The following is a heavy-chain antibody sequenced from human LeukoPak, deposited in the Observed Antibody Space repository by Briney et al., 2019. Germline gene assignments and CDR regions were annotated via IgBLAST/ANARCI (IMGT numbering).Heavy chain of an antibody. Sequence: SETLSLTCTVSGGSISSYYWSWIRQPPGKGLEWIGYIYYSGSTNYNPSLKSRVTISVDTSKNQFYLKLSSVTAADTAVYYCARVFYGDYGMDVWGQGTTVTVSS. J-gene: IGHJ6*02. CDR1: GGSISSYY. CDR3: ARVFYGDYGMDV. D-gene: IGHD4-17*01. V-gene: IGHV4-59*08. CDR2: IYYSGST.